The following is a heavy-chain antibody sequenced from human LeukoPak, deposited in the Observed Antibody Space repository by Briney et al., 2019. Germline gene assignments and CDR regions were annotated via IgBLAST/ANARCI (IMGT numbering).Heavy chain of an antibody. Sequence: SETLSLTCTVSGGSISSYYWGWIRQPPGKGLEWIGSIYYSGSTFYNPSLKSRVTISVDTSKNQFSLKVGSVTAADTALYYCARHYTIFGYYYMDVWGKGTTVTVSS. CDR2: IYYSGST. D-gene: IGHD3-3*01. CDR3: ARHYTIFGYYYMDV. CDR1: GGSISSYY. V-gene: IGHV4-39*01. J-gene: IGHJ6*03.